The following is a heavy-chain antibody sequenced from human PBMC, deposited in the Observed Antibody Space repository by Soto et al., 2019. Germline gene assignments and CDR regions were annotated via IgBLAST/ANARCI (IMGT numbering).Heavy chain of an antibody. D-gene: IGHD3-3*01. V-gene: IGHV1-69*13. J-gene: IGHJ6*02. CDR2: IIPIFGTA. CDR3: ASDSTTTFAVHDEYYYGLDV. CDR1: GGTFSSYA. Sequence: GASVKVSCKASGGTFSSYAISWVRQAPGQGLEWMGGIIPIFGTANYAQKFQGRVTITADESTSTAYMELSSLRSEDTAVYYCASDSTTTFAVHDEYYYGLDVRGQGTTVTVSS.